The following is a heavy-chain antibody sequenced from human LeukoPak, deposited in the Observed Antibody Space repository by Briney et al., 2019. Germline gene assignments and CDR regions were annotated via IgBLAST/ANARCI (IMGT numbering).Heavy chain of an antibody. Sequence: KPSETLSLTCSVSGGSISSSSYYWGWIRQPPGKGLEWIGSIYYSGSTYYNPSLKSRVTISVDTSKNQFSLKLSSVTAADTAVYYCASRIIYVLYAFDIWGQGTMVTVPS. CDR3: ASRIIYVLYAFDI. D-gene: IGHD3-16*01. CDR1: GGSISSSSYY. J-gene: IGHJ3*02. V-gene: IGHV4-39*01. CDR2: IYYSGST.